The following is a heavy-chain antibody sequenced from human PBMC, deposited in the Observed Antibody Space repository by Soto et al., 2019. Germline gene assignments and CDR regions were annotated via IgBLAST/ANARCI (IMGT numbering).Heavy chain of an antibody. CDR1: GFPFDDFA. CDR3: ARDRDAYCSKGICSGPYFDY. Sequence: SLRLSCTGSGFPFDDFAINWVRQAPGKGLEWVGLIRNQSYQETTEYAAAVKGRFTISRDNAKNSLYLQMNSLRDEDTAVYYCARDRDAYCSKGICSGPYFDYWGQGTLVTVSS. CDR2: IRNQSYQETT. D-gene: IGHD2-8*01. J-gene: IGHJ4*02. V-gene: IGHV3-49*04.